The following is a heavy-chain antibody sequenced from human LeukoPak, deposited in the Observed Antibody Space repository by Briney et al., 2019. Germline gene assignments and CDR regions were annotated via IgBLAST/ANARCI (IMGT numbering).Heavy chain of an antibody. Sequence: SQTLSPTCTVSGVSITSGDYYWRWMRQPPGTGLEWIGYIYHSGRSYYNPSLKSRATISMDTSKNEFSLRLTSVTAADTAVYYCGTRSAADGTVFWGQGTLVTVSS. CDR2: IYHSGRS. CDR3: GTRSAADGTVF. D-gene: IGHD6-13*01. V-gene: IGHV4-30-4*01. J-gene: IGHJ4*02. CDR1: GVSITSGDYY.